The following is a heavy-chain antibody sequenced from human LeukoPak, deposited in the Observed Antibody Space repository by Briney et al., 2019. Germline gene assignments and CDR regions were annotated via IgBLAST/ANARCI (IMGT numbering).Heavy chain of an antibody. CDR1: GFTFSSYA. Sequence: GGSLRLSCAASGFTFSSYAMSWVRQAPGKGLEWVSAISGSGGSTYYADSVKGPFTISRDNSKNTLYLQMNSLRAEDTAVYYCAKDRIVVSYYFDYWGQGTLVTVSS. D-gene: IGHD3-22*01. CDR2: ISGSGGST. V-gene: IGHV3-23*01. CDR3: AKDRIVVSYYFDY. J-gene: IGHJ4*02.